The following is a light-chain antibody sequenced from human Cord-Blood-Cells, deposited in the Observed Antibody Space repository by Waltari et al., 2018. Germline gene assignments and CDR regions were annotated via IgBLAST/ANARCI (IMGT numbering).Light chain of an antibody. Sequence: DIQMTQSPSSLSASVGDRVTITCRASQSISSYLNWYQQKPGNAPKLLIYAASSLQSGVPSRFSGSGSGTDFTLTISSLQPEDFATYYCQQSYSTPLTFGGVTKVEIK. CDR2: AAS. J-gene: IGKJ4*01. CDR3: QQSYSTPLT. CDR1: QSISSY. V-gene: IGKV1-39*01.